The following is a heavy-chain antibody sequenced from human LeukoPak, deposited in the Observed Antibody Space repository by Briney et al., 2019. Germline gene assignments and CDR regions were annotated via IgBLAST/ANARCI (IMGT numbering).Heavy chain of an antibody. CDR2: MNPNSGNT. V-gene: IGHV1-8*03. Sequence: ASVKVSCKASGYTFTSYDINWVRQATRQGLEWMGWMNPNSGNTGYAQKFQGRVTITRNTSISTAYMELSSLRSEDTAVYYCARGRNWGDLARAINYYYYYMDVWGKGTTVTVSS. D-gene: IGHD3-16*01. CDR3: ARGRNWGDLARAINYYYYYMDV. J-gene: IGHJ6*03. CDR1: GYTFTSYD.